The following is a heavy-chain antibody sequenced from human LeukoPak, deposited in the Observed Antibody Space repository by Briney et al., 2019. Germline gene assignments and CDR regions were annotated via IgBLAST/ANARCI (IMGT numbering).Heavy chain of an antibody. V-gene: IGHV1-8*01. CDR3: ARVPVPAPRRGLYFDY. Sequence: ASVKVSCKASGYTFSSHDIYWVRQAPGQGPEWIGWMNLNSGDTYYAQNFQGRFSITSDTSKSTTYMDLASLAPEDTAVYYCARVPVPAPRRGLYFDYWGQGTLITVSS. CDR2: MNLNSGDT. CDR1: GYTFSSHD. J-gene: IGHJ4*02. D-gene: IGHD2-2*01.